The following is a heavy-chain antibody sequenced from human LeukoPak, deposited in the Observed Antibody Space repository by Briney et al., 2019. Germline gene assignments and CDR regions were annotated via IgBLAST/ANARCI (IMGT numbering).Heavy chain of an antibody. J-gene: IGHJ4*02. V-gene: IGHV1-46*01. CDR1: GYTFTSYY. Sequence: GASVKVSCKASGYTFTSYYMHWVRQAPGQRLEWMGIINPSGGSTSYAQKFQGRVTMTRDTSTSTVYMELSSLRSEDTAVYYCARDPAPPLVLPMHYFDYWGQGTLVTVSS. CDR3: ARDPAPPLVLPMHYFDY. CDR2: INPSGGST. D-gene: IGHD3-10*01.